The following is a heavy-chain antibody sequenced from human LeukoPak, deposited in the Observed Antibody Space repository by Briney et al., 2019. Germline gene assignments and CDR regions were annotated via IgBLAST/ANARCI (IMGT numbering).Heavy chain of an antibody. D-gene: IGHD6-19*01. CDR2: IYYSGST. CDR3: ATIPKGSSGWFSEDH. J-gene: IGHJ4*02. CDR1: GGSISSYY. Sequence: SETLSLTCTVSGGSISSYYWSWIRQPPGKGLEWIGYIYYSGSTNYNPSLKSRVTISVDTSKNQFSLKLSSVTAADTAVYYCATIPKGSSGWFSEDHWGQGTLVTVSS. V-gene: IGHV4-59*01.